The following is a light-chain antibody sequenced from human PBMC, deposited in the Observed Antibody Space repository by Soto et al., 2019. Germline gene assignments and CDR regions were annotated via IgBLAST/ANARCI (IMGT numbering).Light chain of an antibody. CDR2: KAS. V-gene: IGKV1-5*03. J-gene: IGKJ1*01. CDR1: QTISSW. CDR3: QQYNSYSRT. Sequence: DIQMTQSPSTLSGSVGDRVTITCRASQTISSWLAWYQQIPGKAPKLLIYKASTLKSGVPSRFSGSGSGTEFTLTISSLQPDDFATYYCQQYNSYSRTFGQGTKVDIK.